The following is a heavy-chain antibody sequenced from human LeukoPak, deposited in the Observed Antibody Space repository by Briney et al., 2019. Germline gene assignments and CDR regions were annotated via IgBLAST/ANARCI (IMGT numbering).Heavy chain of an antibody. CDR2: ISSGSSFI. D-gene: IGHD2-2*01. J-gene: IGHJ4*02. V-gene: IGHV3-21*01. CDR1: RFTFSRYS. Sequence: GGSLRLSCAASRFTFSRYSMNWVRQAPGKGLEWVSSISSGSSFIYYADSVKGRFTISRDNAKNSLYLQMNSLRAEDTAVYYCARDPPLGYCSSSSCPHLDYWGQGTLVTVSS. CDR3: ARDPPLGYCSSSSCPHLDY.